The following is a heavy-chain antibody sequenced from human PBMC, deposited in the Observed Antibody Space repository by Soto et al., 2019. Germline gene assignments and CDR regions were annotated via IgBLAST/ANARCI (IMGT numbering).Heavy chain of an antibody. CDR1: GFTFSSYA. D-gene: IGHD4-17*01. V-gene: IGHV3-23*01. Sequence: GGSLRLSCAASGFTFSSYAMSWVRQAPGKGLEWVSAISGSGGSTYYADSVKGRFTISRDNSKNTLYLQMNSLRAEDTDVYYCAKDLVYGDLRLLTDWGQGTLVTVSS. J-gene: IGHJ4*02. CDR3: AKDLVYGDLRLLTD. CDR2: ISGSGGST.